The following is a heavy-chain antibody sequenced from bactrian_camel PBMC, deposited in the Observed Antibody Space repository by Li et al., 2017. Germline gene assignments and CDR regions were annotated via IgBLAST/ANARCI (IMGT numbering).Heavy chain of an antibody. CDR1: GFTFSNTY. V-gene: IGHV3-2*01. J-gene: IGHJ4*01. D-gene: IGHD6*01. Sequence: HVQLVESGGGLVQPGGSLRLSCVASGFTFSNTYMSWVRQAPGKGLEWVSTISKDGTNTYYAGSVKGRFTISRDNAKNMVYLHLNSLKTEDMAMYYCANTVAGSPYYWGQGTQVTVS. CDR2: ISKDGTNT. CDR3: ANTVAGSPYY.